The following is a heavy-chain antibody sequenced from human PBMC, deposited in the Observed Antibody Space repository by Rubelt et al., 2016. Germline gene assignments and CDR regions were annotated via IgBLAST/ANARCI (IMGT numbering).Heavy chain of an antibody. CDR3: ARVRDSSGYYADWYFDL. D-gene: IGHD3-22*01. CDR2: ISSSGDST. Sequence: NRGEWVSAISSSGDSTYYVDSVKGRFTISRDNSKNTLYLQMNGLRAEDTAVYYCARVRDSSGYYADWYFDLWGRGTLVTVSS. V-gene: IGHV3-23*01. J-gene: IGHJ2*01.